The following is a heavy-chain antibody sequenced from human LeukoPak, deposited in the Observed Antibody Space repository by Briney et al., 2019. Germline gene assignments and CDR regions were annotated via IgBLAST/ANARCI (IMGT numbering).Heavy chain of an antibody. CDR2: ISGSGGST. V-gene: IGHV3-23*01. Sequence: GGSLRLSCAASGFTFSSYAMSWVRQAPGKALEWVSAISGSGGSTYYADSVKGRFTISRDNSKNTLYLQMNSLRAEDTAVYYCAKAGYDFWSGYFTAYWFDPWGQGTLVTVSS. J-gene: IGHJ5*02. CDR1: GFTFSSYA. CDR3: AKAGYDFWSGYFTAYWFDP. D-gene: IGHD3-3*01.